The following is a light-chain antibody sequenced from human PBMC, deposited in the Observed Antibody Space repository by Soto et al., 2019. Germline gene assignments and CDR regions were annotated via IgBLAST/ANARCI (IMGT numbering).Light chain of an antibody. J-gene: IGKJ2*01. V-gene: IGKV1-5*01. CDR1: QNISVW. CDR3: QQYDSSSPT. CDR2: DAS. Sequence: DIQMTQSPSTLSASVGDGVTITCRASQNISVWLAWYQQRPGKAPKFLMYDASSLDTGVPSRFSGSGSGTEFTLTIRRLQPDDSATYYCQQYDSSSPTFGQGTKLEIK.